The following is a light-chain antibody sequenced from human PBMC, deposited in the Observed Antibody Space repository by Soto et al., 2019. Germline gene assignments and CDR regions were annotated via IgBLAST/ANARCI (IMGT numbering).Light chain of an antibody. CDR3: QSYDSSLSSYV. Sequence: QSVLTQLPSVSGAPGQRVTISCTGTRSNIGSDYDVHWFQHLPGTAPKLLIYGNGNRPSGVPDRFSASKSGTSASLAITGLQAEDEADYYCQSYDSSLSSYVFGTGTKVTVL. J-gene: IGLJ1*01. CDR2: GNG. V-gene: IGLV1-40*01. CDR1: RSNIGSDYD.